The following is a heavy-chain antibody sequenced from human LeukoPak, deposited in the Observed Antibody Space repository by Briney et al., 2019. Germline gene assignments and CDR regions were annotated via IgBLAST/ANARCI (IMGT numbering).Heavy chain of an antibody. CDR3: ARDRGSGWYEGY. CDR2: ISYDGSNK. Sequence: GGSLRLSCAASGFTFSSYGMHWVRQAPGKGLEWVAVISYDGSNKYYADSVKGRFTISRDNSKNTLYLQMNSLRAEDTAVYYCARDRGSGWYEGYWGQGTLVTVSS. J-gene: IGHJ4*02. D-gene: IGHD6-19*01. CDR1: GFTFSSYG. V-gene: IGHV3-30*03.